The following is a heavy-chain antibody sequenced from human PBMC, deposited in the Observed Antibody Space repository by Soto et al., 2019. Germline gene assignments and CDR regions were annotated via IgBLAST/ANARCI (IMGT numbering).Heavy chain of an antibody. J-gene: IGHJ5*02. V-gene: IGHV4-31*02. CDR3: ARVITMIVVVIEGWFDP. D-gene: IGHD3-22*01. CDR1: GGSISSGGYY. CDR2: IYYSGST. Sequence: LSLTCTVSGGSISSGGYYWSWIRQHPXKGLEWIGYIYYSGSTYYNPSLKSRVTISVDTSKNQFSLKLSSVTAADTAVYYCARVITMIVVVIEGWFDPWGQGTLVTVTS.